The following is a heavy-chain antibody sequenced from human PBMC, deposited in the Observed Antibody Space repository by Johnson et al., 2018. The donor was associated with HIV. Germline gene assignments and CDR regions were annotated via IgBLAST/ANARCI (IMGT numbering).Heavy chain of an antibody. Sequence: QVQLVESGGGLVQPGGSLRLSCAASGFTFSSYGMHWVRQAPGKGLEWVAFIRYDGSNKYYADSVKGRFTISRDNSKNTLYLQMNSLRAEDTAMYYCAKDRVDTAMVVNAFDIWGQGTMVTVSS. CDR3: AKDRVDTAMVVNAFDI. CDR2: IRYDGSNK. V-gene: IGHV3-30*02. D-gene: IGHD5-18*01. J-gene: IGHJ3*02. CDR1: GFTFSSYG.